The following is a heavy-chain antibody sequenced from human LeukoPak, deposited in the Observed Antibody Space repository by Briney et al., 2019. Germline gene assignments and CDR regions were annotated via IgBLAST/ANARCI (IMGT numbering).Heavy chain of an antibody. J-gene: IGHJ3*02. CDR2: IYHSGST. D-gene: IGHD3-16*01. CDR3: ARDRFGVSYAFDI. Sequence: PSETLSLTCTVSGGSVSSGSYYWSWIRQPPGKGLEWIGYIYHSGSTNYNPSLKSRVTISVDTSKNQFSLKLSSVTAADTAVYYCARDRFGVSYAFDIWGQGTMVTVSS. V-gene: IGHV4-61*01. CDR1: GGSVSSGSYY.